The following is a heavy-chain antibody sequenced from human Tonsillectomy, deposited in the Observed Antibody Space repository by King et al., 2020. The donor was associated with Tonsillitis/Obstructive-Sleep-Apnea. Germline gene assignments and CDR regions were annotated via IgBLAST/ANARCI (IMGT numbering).Heavy chain of an antibody. V-gene: IGHV3-43*01. J-gene: IGHJ4*02. CDR2: ISWDGGST. CDR3: AKDIGYCSGGNCQVGYYFDY. D-gene: IGHD2-15*01. Sequence: VQLVQSGGVVVQPGGSLRLSCAASGLTFDDYTMHWVRQAPGKGLEWVSLISWDGGSTYYADSVKGRFTISRDNSKNSLYLQMNSLRTEDTALYYCAKDIGYCSGGNCQVGYYFDYWGQGTLVTVSS. CDR1: GLTFDDYT.